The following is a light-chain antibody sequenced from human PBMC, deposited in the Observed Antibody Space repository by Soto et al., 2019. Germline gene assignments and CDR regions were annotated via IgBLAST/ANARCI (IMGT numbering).Light chain of an antibody. CDR2: WAS. J-gene: IGKJ1*01. CDR3: QQYYTTPPT. V-gene: IGKV4-1*01. CDR1: QSVLFSINQKNY. Sequence: DLLLSQSQYSVAVSLGERATINCKSSQSVLFSINQKNYLAWYHQKPGQPPKLLIYWASIRESGVPTRFSGSGSGTNFTLTISSLQAEDAAVYYCQQYYTTPPTSGLGTKVDI.